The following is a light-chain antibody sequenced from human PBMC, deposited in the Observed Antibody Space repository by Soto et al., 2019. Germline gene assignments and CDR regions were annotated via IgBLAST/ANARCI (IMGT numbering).Light chain of an antibody. CDR1: SSDVGSYNL. J-gene: IGLJ2*01. CDR2: EVS. CDR3: CSSAGSSPHVV. Sequence: QSALTQPASVSGSPGQSITISCTGTSSDVGSYNLVSWYQQHPGKAPKLMIYEVSKRPSGVSNRFSGSKSGNTASLTISGLQAEDDADYYCCSSAGSSPHVVFGGGTKLTVL. V-gene: IGLV2-23*02.